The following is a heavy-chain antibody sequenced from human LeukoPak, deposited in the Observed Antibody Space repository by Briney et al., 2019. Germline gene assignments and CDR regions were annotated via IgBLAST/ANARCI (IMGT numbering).Heavy chain of an antibody. CDR3: AKNQDGYYYYGMDV. V-gene: IGHV3-23*01. CDR1: GFTFNSYA. J-gene: IGHJ6*02. Sequence: PGGSLRLSCAASGFTFNSYAMSWVRQAPGKGLEWVSAISGSGASTYYADSVKGRFTISRDSSKNTLYLQMNSLRAEDTAVYYCAKNQDGYYYYGMDVWGQGTTVTVSS. D-gene: IGHD3-22*01. CDR2: ISGSGAST.